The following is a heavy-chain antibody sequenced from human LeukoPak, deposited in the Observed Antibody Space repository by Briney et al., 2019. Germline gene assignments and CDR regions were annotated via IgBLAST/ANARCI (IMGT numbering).Heavy chain of an antibody. Sequence: PSETLSLTCLVSGDSISIDYWNWIRQPPGKGLEWIGYIYASGSTDYNPSLKSRVTISIDTSKSRFSLKLSSVTAADTAIYYCARVWDREVKYFDYWGQGMLVTVSS. CDR1: GDSISIDY. J-gene: IGHJ4*02. D-gene: IGHD1-26*01. V-gene: IGHV4-59*12. CDR3: ARVWDREVKYFDY. CDR2: IYASGST.